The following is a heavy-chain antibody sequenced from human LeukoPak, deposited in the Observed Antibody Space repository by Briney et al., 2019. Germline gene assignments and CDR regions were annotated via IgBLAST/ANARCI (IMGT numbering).Heavy chain of an antibody. CDR2: LSHSGTT. CDR3: ARHLVFVVVAATMDAFDI. J-gene: IGHJ3*02. Sequence: KPSENLSLTCAVSGYSISSGYYWGWIRPSPRKGLEWVGRLSHSGTTYYIPSPESRVIISGDTSKNHFSLKLNSVTAADTAVYYCARHLVFVVVAATMDAFDIWGQGTMVTVSS. D-gene: IGHD2-21*02. V-gene: IGHV4-38-2*01. CDR1: GYSISSGYY.